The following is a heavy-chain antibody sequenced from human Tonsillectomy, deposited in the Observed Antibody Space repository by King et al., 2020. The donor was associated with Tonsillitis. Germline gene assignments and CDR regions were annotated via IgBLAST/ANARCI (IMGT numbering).Heavy chain of an antibody. CDR3: ARNYYSGSGSYYGLSDAFDI. J-gene: IGHJ3*02. D-gene: IGHD3-10*01. Sequence: VQLVESGGGLVQPGGSLRLSCTASGLTFSRYWMHWVRQAPGKGLVWVSRIKSDGSSTSYADSVKGRFTISRDNAKYTLYLQMNSLRVEDTAVYYCARNYYSGSGSYYGLSDAFDIWGQGTMVTVSS. V-gene: IGHV3-74*01. CDR2: IKSDGSST. CDR1: GLTFSRYW.